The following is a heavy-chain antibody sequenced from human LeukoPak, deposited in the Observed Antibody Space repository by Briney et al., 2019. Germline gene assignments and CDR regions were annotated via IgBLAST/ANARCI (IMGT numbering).Heavy chain of an antibody. Sequence: SETLSLTCAVSGGSISSGGYSWSWIRQPPGKGLEWIGYIYYSGSTNYNPSLKSRVTISVDTSKNQFSLKLSSVTAADTAVYYCARWSGSGSSSSSYYFDYWGQGTLVTVSS. CDR3: ARWSGSGSSSSSYYFDY. CDR1: GGSISSGGYS. D-gene: IGHD3-10*01. V-gene: IGHV4-61*08. CDR2: IYYSGST. J-gene: IGHJ4*02.